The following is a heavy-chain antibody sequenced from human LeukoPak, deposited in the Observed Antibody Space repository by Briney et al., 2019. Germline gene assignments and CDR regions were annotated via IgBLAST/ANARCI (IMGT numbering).Heavy chain of an antibody. V-gene: IGHV3-74*01. D-gene: IGHD3-10*01. CDR3: ARLPYYDSGSYYNV. Sequence: GGSLRLSCAASGFTFSRDWMHWVRQTPGQGLGWVSPINSDGSSTSCADSVKGRFTISRDNAKNTLYLQMNRLRAEDTALYYCARLPYYDSGSYYNVWGQGTLVTVSS. CDR2: INSDGSST. J-gene: IGHJ4*02. CDR1: GFTFSRDW.